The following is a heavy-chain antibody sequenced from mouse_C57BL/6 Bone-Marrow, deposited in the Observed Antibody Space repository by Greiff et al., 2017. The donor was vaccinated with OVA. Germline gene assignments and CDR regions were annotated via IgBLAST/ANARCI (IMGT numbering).Heavy chain of an antibody. J-gene: IGHJ2*01. CDR1: GYTFTDYY. Sequence: EVQLQQSGPELVKPGASVKISCKASGYTFTDYYMNWVKQSHGKSLEWIGDINPNNGGTSYNQKFKGKATLTVDKSSSTAYMELRSLTSEDSAVYYCARSRYYGSRDYWGQGTTLTVSS. CDR2: INPNNGGT. CDR3: ARSRYYGSRDY. V-gene: IGHV1-26*01. D-gene: IGHD1-1*01.